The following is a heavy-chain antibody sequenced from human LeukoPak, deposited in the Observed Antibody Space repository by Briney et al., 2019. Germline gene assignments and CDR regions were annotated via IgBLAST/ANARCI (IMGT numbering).Heavy chain of an antibody. J-gene: IGHJ5*02. Sequence: GGSLRLSCAASGFTFSSYAMHWVRQAPGKGLEGGAVISYDGSNKYYADSVKGRFTISRDNSKNTLYLQMNSLRAEDTAVYYCARARLGSKTWFDPWGQGTLVTVSS. D-gene: IGHD5-12*01. CDR1: GFTFSSYA. V-gene: IGHV3-30-3*01. CDR3: ARARLGSKTWFDP. CDR2: ISYDGSNK.